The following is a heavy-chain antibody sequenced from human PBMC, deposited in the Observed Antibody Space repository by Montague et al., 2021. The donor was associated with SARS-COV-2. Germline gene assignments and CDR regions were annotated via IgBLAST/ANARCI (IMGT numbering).Heavy chain of an antibody. V-gene: IGHV3-21*01. CDR1: GFPFSNYN. D-gene: IGHD3-10*01. CDR2: ISTSSGYI. Sequence: SLRLSCAASGFPFSNYNMHWVRQAPGKGLEWVSSISTSSGYIYHADSVKGRFTVSRDNARNSLYLQMDSLRAEDTAVYYCARDTLAIVRLYYDHGTDVWGQGTTVTVAS. CDR3: ARDTLAIVRLYYDHGTDV. J-gene: IGHJ6*02.